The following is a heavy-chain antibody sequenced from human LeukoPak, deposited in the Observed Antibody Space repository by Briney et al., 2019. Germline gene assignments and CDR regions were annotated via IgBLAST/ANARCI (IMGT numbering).Heavy chain of an antibody. CDR1: GYTFTSYD. D-gene: IGHD1-7*01. CDR2: INPNSGGT. J-gene: IGHJ6*02. V-gene: IGHV1-2*04. Sequence: ASVKVSCKASGYTFTSYDINWVRQATGQGLEWMGWINPNSGGTNYAQKFQGWVTMTRDTSISTAYMELSRLRSDDTAVYYCARDLRGPQELNYYYYGMDVWGQGTTVTVSS. CDR3: ARDLRGPQELNYYYYGMDV.